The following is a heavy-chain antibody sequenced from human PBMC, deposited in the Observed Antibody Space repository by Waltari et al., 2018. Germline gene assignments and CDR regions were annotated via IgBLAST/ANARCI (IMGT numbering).Heavy chain of an antibody. Sequence: QITLKESGPTLVKPTQTLTLTCTFSGFSLSTSGVGVGWIRQPPGKALEWLALIYWNDDKRYSPSLKCRLTITKDTSKNRVVLTMTNMDPVDTATYYCAHDYLTGAMGDGMDVWGQGTTVTVSS. CDR1: GFSLSTSGVG. CDR2: IYWNDDK. D-gene: IGHD2-21*01. V-gene: IGHV2-5*01. CDR3: AHDYLTGAMGDGMDV. J-gene: IGHJ6*02.